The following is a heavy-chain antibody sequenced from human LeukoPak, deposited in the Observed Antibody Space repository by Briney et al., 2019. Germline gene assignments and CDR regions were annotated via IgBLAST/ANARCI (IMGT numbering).Heavy chain of an antibody. CDR2: MNPNSGNT. V-gene: IGHV1-8*01. J-gene: IGHJ5*02. Sequence: ASVKVSCKASGYTFTSYDINWVRQATGQGFEWMGWMNPNSGNTGYAQKFQGRVTMTRNTSISTAYMELSSLRSEDTAVYYCARGYSSGWYWYNWFDPWGQGTLVTVSS. CDR1: GYTFTSYD. D-gene: IGHD6-19*01. CDR3: ARGYSSGWYWYNWFDP.